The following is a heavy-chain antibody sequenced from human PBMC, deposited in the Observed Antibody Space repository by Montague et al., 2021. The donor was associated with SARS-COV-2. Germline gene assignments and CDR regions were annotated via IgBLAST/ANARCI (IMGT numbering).Heavy chain of an antibody. CDR1: GGSISSSNYY. Sequence: TLSLTCTVSGGSISSSNYYWSWIRQHPGKGLEWIGYIHYSGSTDYNPSLNSRVSISVDTSKNQFSLKLRSVTAADTAVYFCARDGTAGDWFDPWGQGTLVTVSS. J-gene: IGHJ5*02. CDR3: ARDGTAGDWFDP. CDR2: IHYSGST. D-gene: IGHD1-26*01. V-gene: IGHV4-31*03.